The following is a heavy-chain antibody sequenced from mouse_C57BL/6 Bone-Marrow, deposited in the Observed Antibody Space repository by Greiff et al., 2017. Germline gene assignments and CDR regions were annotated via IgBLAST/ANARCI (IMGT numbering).Heavy chain of an antibody. Sequence: EVQLVESGGGLVKPGGSLKLSCAASGFTFSDYGMHWVRQAPGKGLEWVAYISSGSSTIYYADTVKGRVTISRDNAKNTLFLQMTSLRAEDTAMYYWANYKDWFAYWGQGTLVTVSA. V-gene: IGHV5-17*01. CDR2: ISSGSSTI. D-gene: IGHD1-3*01. CDR3: ANYKDWFAY. J-gene: IGHJ3*01. CDR1: GFTFSDYG.